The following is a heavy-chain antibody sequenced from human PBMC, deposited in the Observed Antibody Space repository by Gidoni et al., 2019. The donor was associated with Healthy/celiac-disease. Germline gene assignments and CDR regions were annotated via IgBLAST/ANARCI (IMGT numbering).Heavy chain of an antibody. V-gene: IGHV4-34*01. J-gene: IGHJ4*02. D-gene: IGHD6-19*01. CDR2: INHSGST. Sequence: QVQLQQWGAGLLKPSETLSITCAVYGGSFSGYYWSWIRQPPGKGLEWIGEINHSGSTNYNPSLKSRVTISVDTSKNQFSLKLSSVTAADTAVYYCARGGNHIAVAGNFDYWGQGTLVTVSS. CDR3: ARGGNHIAVAGNFDY. CDR1: GGSFSGYY.